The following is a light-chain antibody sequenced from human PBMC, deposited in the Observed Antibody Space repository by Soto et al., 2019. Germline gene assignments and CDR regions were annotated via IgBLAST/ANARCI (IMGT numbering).Light chain of an antibody. CDR3: QQYGSSLWT. CDR1: QSVSRTY. J-gene: IGKJ1*01. CDR2: GAS. V-gene: IGKV3-20*01. Sequence: EIVLTQSPGTLSLSPGERATLSCRARQSVSRTYLAWYQQKPGQAPRLLIFGASSRATGIPDRFGGSGSGTDFTLTISRLEPEDFAVYYCQQYGSSLWTFGQGTKVEIK.